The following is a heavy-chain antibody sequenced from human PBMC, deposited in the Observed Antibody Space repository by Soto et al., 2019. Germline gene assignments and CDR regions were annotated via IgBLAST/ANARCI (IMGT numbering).Heavy chain of an antibody. D-gene: IGHD4-4*01. CDR3: AKTATTVTSIDY. CDR2: IDPSDSYT. V-gene: IGHV5-10-1*01. CDR1: GYSFTSYW. Sequence: GESLKISCKGSGYSFTSYWISWVRQMPGKGLEWMGRIDPSDSYTNYSPSFQGHVTISADKSISTAYLQWSSLKASDTAMYYCAKTATTVTSIDYWGQGTLVTVSS. J-gene: IGHJ4*02.